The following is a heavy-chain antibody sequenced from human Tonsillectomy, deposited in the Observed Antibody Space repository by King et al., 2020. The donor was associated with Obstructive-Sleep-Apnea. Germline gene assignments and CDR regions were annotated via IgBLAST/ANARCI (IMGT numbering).Heavy chain of an antibody. V-gene: IGHV1-8*01. CDR3: ARGGTYGDFAGYV. J-gene: IGHJ4*02. D-gene: IGHD2-21*02. Sequence: HLVQSGAEVKKPGASVKVSCKASGYTFMTYDINWMRQAPGQGLEWMGWMNPKSGSTGYSMKFQGRVTITRDTSTNTAYMELSSLTSGDTAVYYCARGGTYGDFAGYVWGQGSLVIVSS. CDR1: GYTFMTYD. CDR2: MNPKSGST.